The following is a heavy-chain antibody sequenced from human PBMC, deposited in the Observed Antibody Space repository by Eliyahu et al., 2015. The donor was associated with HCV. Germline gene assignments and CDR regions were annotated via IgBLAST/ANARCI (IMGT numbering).Heavy chain of an antibody. CDR3: ARDHAASESYLYYYYGMDV. D-gene: IGHD3-10*01. CDR2: IYYSGST. CDR1: GGSISSGGYX. V-gene: IGHV4-39*07. Sequence: QLQLQESGPGLVKPSETLSLTCTVSGGSISSGGYXWGWXRQPPGXGLEWIGSIYYSGSTHYNPSLKSRVTISLDTSKNQVSLKLTSVAAADTAVYYCARDHAASESYLYYYYGMDVWGQGTTVTVSS. J-gene: IGHJ6*02.